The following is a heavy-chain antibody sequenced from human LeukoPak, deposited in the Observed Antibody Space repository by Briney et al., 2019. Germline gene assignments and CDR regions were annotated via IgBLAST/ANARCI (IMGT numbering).Heavy chain of an antibody. CDR3: TAGTGHSDHDY. V-gene: IGHV3-15*01. CDR1: EFTFNNAW. J-gene: IGHJ4*02. CDR2: VKSDTDGGTT. D-gene: IGHD5-12*01. Sequence: PGGSLRLSCAASEFTFNNAWMSWVRQAPGKGLEWVGRVKSDTDGGTTDYAAPVKGRFTISRDDSKNMVYLQMNSLRTDDTAVNYCTAGTGHSDHDYWGQGTLVTVSS.